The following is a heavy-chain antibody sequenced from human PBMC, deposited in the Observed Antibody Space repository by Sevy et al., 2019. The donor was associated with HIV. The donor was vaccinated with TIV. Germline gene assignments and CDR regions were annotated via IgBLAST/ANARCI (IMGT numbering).Heavy chain of an antibody. J-gene: IGHJ4*02. V-gene: IGHV1-24*01. CDR3: ATTKDYYDSSGSSFDY. CDR2: FDPEDDET. Sequence: ASVKVSCKVSGYTLSELSMHWVRQAPGKGLEWMGSFDPEDDETIYAQKFQGRVTMTEDTSTDTAYMELNNLRSEDTAVYYCATTKDYYDSSGSSFDYWGQGTLVTVSS. CDR1: GYTLSELS. D-gene: IGHD3-22*01.